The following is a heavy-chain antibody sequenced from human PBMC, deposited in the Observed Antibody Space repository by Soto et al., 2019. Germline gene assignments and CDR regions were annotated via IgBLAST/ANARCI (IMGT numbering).Heavy chain of an antibody. V-gene: IGHV1-69*05. CDR2: IIPIYGTA. CDR1: GGTFSGYA. J-gene: IGHJ4*02. CDR3: ASADYGDNDY. D-gene: IGHD4-17*01. Sequence: ASVKVSCKASGGTFSGYAISWVRQAPGQGLEWMGGIIPIYGTANYAQKFQGRVTMTTDTSTSTAYMELRSLRSDDTAVYYCASADYGDNDYWGQGTLVTVSS.